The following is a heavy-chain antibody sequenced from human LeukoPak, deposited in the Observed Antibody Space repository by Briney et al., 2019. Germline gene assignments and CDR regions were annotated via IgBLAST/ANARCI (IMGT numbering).Heavy chain of an antibody. J-gene: IGHJ6*03. Sequence: ASVKVSCKAFGYTFTTYYMHWVRQAPGQGLEWMGIINPSGGSTTYAQKFQGRVTMTRDTSTSTAYMEPSSLRSEDTAVYYCARGAFYCSSTSCYSDYYYYYYMDVWGKGTTVTISS. D-gene: IGHD2-2*01. V-gene: IGHV1-46*01. CDR1: GYTFTTYY. CDR2: INPSGGST. CDR3: ARGAFYCSSTSCYSDYYYYYYMDV.